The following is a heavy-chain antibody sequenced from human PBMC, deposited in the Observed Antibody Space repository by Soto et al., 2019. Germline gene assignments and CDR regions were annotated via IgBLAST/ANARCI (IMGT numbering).Heavy chain of an antibody. Sequence: PGGSLRLSCAASGFTFSSYAMSWVRQAPGKGLEWVSAISGSGGNTYYAYSVKGRFTISRDNAKNTLYLQMNRLRAEDTAVYYCAKAGDGDDVFDIWGQGTRVTGS. J-gene: IGHJ3*02. CDR3: AKAGDGDDVFDI. V-gene: IGHV3-23*01. CDR2: ISGSGGNT. D-gene: IGHD3-10*01. CDR1: GFTFSSYA.